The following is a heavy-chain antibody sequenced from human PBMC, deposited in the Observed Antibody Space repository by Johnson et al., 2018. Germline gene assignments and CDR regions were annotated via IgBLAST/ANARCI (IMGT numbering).Heavy chain of an antibody. CDR3: AKGGGFGELLEYVQY. D-gene: IGHD3-10*01. J-gene: IGHJ1*01. V-gene: IGHV3-30*18. CDR2: MSYDGSNK. CDR1: GFTFSTYV. Sequence: QVQLVESGGGVVQPGRSLRLSCVASGFTFSTYVMNWVRQAPGKGLEWVAVMSYDGSNKYYADSVKGRFTISRDNSKNTVYLEMNSLRAEDTAVYYCAKGGGFGELLEYVQYWGQGTLVTVAS.